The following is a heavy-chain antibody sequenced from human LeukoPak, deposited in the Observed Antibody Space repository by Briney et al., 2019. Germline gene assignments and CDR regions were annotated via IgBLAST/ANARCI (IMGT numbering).Heavy chain of an antibody. Sequence: GRSLRVSCAASGFSFSNYGMHRVRQAPGKGLEWVAVIWYDGTNKYYADSVKGRFTISRDNSKNTLYLQMNSLRAEDTAVYHCARDPYSFVGQQLVVGLGLLHYYYGMDVWGKGTTVTVSS. CDR1: GFSFSNYG. J-gene: IGHJ6*04. CDR3: ARDPYSFVGQQLVVGLGLLHYYYGMDV. D-gene: IGHD6-13*01. V-gene: IGHV3-33*01. CDR2: IWYDGTNK.